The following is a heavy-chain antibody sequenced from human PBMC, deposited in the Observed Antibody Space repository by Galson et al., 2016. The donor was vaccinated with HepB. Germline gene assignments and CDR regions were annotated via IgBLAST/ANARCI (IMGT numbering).Heavy chain of an antibody. CDR3: ARDWDSNYQLGMDV. V-gene: IGHV1-18*01. CDR2: ISGYNGNT. Sequence: SVKVSCKASGYTFTNYGISWVRQVPGQGLEWMAWISGYNGNTNSAQKLQGRVTVTTDTSTSTAYMEVRDLRSDDTAVYYCARDWDSNYQLGMDVWGRGTTVTVSS. J-gene: IGHJ6*02. D-gene: IGHD4-11*01. CDR1: GYTFTNYG.